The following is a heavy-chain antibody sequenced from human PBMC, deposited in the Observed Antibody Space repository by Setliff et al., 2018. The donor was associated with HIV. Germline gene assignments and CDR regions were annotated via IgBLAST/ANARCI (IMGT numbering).Heavy chain of an antibody. CDR2: IGPSSSPI. CDR3: ARKSGSFNYEDY. J-gene: IGHJ4*02. V-gene: IGHV3-48*03. D-gene: IGHD1-26*01. Sequence: LSLTCAVSGYSINSGYYWGWVRQAPGKGLEWISFIGPSSSPIFYADSVKGRFTISRDNAKNSLYLQMTSLRVEDTAVYYCARKSGSFNYEDYWGQGTLVTVSS. CDR1: GYSINSGYY.